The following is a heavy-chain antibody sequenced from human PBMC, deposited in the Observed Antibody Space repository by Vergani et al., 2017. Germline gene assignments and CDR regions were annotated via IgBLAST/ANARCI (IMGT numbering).Heavy chain of an antibody. V-gene: IGHV1-69*04. D-gene: IGHD4-17*01. Sequence: QVQLVQSGAEVKKPGSSVKVSCKASGGTFSSYAISWVRQAPGQGLERMGRIIPILGIANYGQKFQGRVTITADKSTSTAYMELSSLRSEDTAVYYCARSPYGDYEGGNXFDYWGQGTLVTVSS. CDR1: GGTFSSYA. CDR2: IIPILGIA. J-gene: IGHJ4*02. CDR3: ARSPYGDYEGGNXFDY.